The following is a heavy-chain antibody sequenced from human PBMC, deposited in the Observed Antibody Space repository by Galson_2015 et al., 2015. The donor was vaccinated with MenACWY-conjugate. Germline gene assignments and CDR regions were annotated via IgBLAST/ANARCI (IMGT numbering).Heavy chain of an antibody. CDR3: ARHPPGGRGMDV. CDR2: ISPYDSNI. CDR1: GYSFTNYW. V-gene: IGHV5-51*01. J-gene: IGHJ6*02. Sequence: QSGAEVKKPGESLKISCKGSGYSFTNYWIGWVRQMLGEGLEWMGLISPYDSNIRYSPPFQGQVTISADKSISTAYLQWSSLKASDTAMYYCARHPPGGRGMDVWGQGTTVTVSS. D-gene: IGHD1-26*01.